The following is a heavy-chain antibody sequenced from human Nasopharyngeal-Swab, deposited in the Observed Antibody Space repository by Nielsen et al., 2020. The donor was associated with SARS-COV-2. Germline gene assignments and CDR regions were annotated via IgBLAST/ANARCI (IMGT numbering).Heavy chain of an antibody. CDR3: AKDTSSHISGWFDP. J-gene: IGHJ5*02. V-gene: IGHV3-9*01. CDR2: ISWNSGSI. Sequence: GGSLRLSCAASGFTFDDYAMHWVRQAPGKGLEWVSGISWNSGSIGYADSVKGRFTISRDNAKNSLYLQMNSLRAEDTALYYCAKDTSSHISGWFDPWGQGTLVTVSS. D-gene: IGHD6-13*01. CDR1: GFTFDDYA.